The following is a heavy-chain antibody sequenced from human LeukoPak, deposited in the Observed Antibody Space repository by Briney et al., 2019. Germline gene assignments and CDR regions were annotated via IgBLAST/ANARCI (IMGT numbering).Heavy chain of an antibody. Sequence: GASVKVSCKVSGYTLTELSMHWVRQAPGKGLEWMGGFDPEDGETIYAQKFQGRVTMTEDTSTDTAYMELSSLRSEDTAVYYCATARKVVVIAPFDYWGQGTLVTVSS. V-gene: IGHV1-24*01. J-gene: IGHJ4*02. CDR2: FDPEDGET. CDR3: ATARKVVVIAPFDY. CDR1: GYTLTELS. D-gene: IGHD3-22*01.